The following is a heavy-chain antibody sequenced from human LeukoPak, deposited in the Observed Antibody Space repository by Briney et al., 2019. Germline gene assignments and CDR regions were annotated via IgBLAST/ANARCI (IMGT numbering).Heavy chain of an antibody. CDR1: GLTFSNFW. V-gene: IGHV3-7*01. D-gene: IGHD6-13*01. Sequence: PGGSLRLSCVASGLTFSNFWMTWLRQAPGKGLEWVANIKQDGSETYYLDSVKGRFTISRDNAKNSMYLQMNSLRVEDTAVYYCVRASYTSSKFDYWGQGTLVTVSS. J-gene: IGHJ4*02. CDR2: IKQDGSET. CDR3: VRASYTSSKFDY.